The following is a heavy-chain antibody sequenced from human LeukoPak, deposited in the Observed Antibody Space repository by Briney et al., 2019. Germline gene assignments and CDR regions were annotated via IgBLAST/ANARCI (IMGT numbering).Heavy chain of an antibody. CDR2: IWYDGSNK. D-gene: IGHD3-10*01. V-gene: IGHV3-33*06. Sequence: GGSLRLSCAASGFTFSSYGMHWVRQAPGKGLEWVAVIWYDGSNKYYADSVKGRFTISRDNSKNTLFLQMNSLRAEDTAVYYCAKDAVAPGSGGDYFDVWGQGTLVAVSS. J-gene: IGHJ4*02. CDR3: AKDAVAPGSGGDYFDV. CDR1: GFTFSSYG.